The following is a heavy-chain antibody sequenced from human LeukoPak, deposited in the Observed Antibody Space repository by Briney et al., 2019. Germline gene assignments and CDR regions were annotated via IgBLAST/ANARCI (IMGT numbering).Heavy chain of an antibody. V-gene: IGHV5-51*01. CDR2: IYPADSDT. J-gene: IGHJ6*03. Sequence: GESLKISCKISGYRLTNNWIGWVRQVPGKGLEWMGSIYPADSDTRYSPSSQGQVTISADKSLSTVYLQWSSLKTSDTAMYYCARGYYMDVWGKGTTVTVSS. CDR1: GYRLTNNW. CDR3: ARGYYMDV.